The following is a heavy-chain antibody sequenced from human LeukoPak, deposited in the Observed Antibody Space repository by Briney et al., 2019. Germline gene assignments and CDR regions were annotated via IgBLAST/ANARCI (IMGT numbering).Heavy chain of an antibody. Sequence: PSETLSLTCTVSGGSISSSSYYWGWIRQPPGKGLEWIGSIYYSGSIYYNPSLKSRVTISVDTSKNQFSLKLSSVTAADTAVYYCARGDGYARGWGQGTLVTVSS. D-gene: IGHD5-24*01. V-gene: IGHV4-39*01. CDR2: IYYSGSI. J-gene: IGHJ4*02. CDR3: ARGDGYARG. CDR1: GGSISSSSYY.